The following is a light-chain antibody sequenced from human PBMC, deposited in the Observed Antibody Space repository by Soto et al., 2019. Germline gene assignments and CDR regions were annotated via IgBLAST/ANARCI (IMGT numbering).Light chain of an antibody. CDR2: AAS. CDR3: QPYNSYSEA. Sequence: IQLTQSPSSLSASVGDRVTINGRASQGIGSYLGWYQQKPGKAPKLLIYAASTLQSGVPSRFSGSGSGTEFTITISSLQPDDFATYYCQPYNSYSEAFGQGTKVDIK. CDR1: QGIGSY. J-gene: IGKJ1*01. V-gene: IGKV1-9*01.